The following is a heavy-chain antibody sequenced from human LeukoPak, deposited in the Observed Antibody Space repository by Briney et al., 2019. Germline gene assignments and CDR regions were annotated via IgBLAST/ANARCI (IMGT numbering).Heavy chain of an antibody. V-gene: IGHV3-23*01. CDR1: GFTFSNCA. Sequence: GGSLRLSCAASGFTFSNCAISWVRQAPGKGLEWVSAISGSGDNTYYADSVKGRFTISRDNSKNTLYLQMNSLKGDDTAVYYCAKDSAFYYIDVWGKGTTVIISS. J-gene: IGHJ6*03. CDR2: ISGSGDNT. D-gene: IGHD3-10*01. CDR3: AKDSAFYYIDV.